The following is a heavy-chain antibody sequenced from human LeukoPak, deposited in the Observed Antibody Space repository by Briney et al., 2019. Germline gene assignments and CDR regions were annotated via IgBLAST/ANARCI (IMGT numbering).Heavy chain of an antibody. D-gene: IGHD3-10*01. J-gene: IGHJ4*02. CDR3: AKDRYGSGSYYVY. CDR1: GFTFSDYG. Sequence: GGSLRLSCAASGFTFSDYGMHWVRQAPGKGLEWVAVISYDGSDKYYADSMQGRFTISRDNSKNTVYLQMNSLRAEDTAVYYCAKDRYGSGSYYVYWGPGSLVTVSS. CDR2: ISYDGSDK. V-gene: IGHV3-30*18.